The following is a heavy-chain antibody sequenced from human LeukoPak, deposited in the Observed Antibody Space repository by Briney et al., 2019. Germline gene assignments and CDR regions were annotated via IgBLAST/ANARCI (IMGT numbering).Heavy chain of an antibody. CDR2: IYYSGST. Sequence: SETLSLTCTVSGGSISSYYWSWIRQPPGKGLEWIGYIYYSGSTNYNPSLKSRVTISVDTSKNQFSLKLSSVTAADTAVYYRARGLEMATYWGQGTLVTVSS. CDR1: GGSISSYY. V-gene: IGHV4-59*01. D-gene: IGHD5-24*01. J-gene: IGHJ4*02. CDR3: ARGLEMATY.